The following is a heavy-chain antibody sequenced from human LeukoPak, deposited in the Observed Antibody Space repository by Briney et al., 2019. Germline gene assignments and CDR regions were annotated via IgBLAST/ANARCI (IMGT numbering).Heavy chain of an antibody. D-gene: IGHD2-21*01. J-gene: IGHJ4*02. Sequence: GGSLRLSCAASGFTFSNAWMSWVRQAQGKGLEWVGRIKSKTDGGTTDYAAPVKGRFTISRDDSKNTLYLQMNSLKTEDTAVYYCTTDTLAYCGGDCSGQGTLVTVSS. V-gene: IGHV3-15*01. CDR1: GFTFSNAW. CDR2: IKSKTDGGTT. CDR3: TTDTLAYCGGDC.